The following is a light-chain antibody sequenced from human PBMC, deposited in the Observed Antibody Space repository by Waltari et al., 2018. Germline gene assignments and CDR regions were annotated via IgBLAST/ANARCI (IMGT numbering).Light chain of an antibody. V-gene: IGKV1-39*01. CDR2: VAS. Sequence: DIQMTQSPSSLSASVGDRVTIPCRTSQSVSNLLHWYQQRPGQAPTLLIFVASSLHGGAPSRFSVSGSGTEFTLTISSLQTEDFATYYCQQSYRTPVTFGQGTKLEIK. CDR1: QSVSNL. J-gene: IGKJ2*01. CDR3: QQSYRTPVT.